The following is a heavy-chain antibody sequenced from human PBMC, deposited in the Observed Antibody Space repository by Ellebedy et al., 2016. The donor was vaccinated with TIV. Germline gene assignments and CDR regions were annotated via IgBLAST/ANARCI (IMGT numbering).Heavy chain of an antibody. CDR2: FSANGGTT. V-gene: IGHV3-23*01. CDR3: ARRSTDFAFDS. J-gene: IGHJ4*02. CDR1: GFTFSTYP. D-gene: IGHD3/OR15-3a*01. Sequence: GESLKISCAASGFTFSTYPMNWVRQAPGKGLEWVSIFSANGGTTYYADSVKGRFTISRDNSKNPLFLQMSSLRAEDTAVYFCARRSTDFAFDSWGQGTLVTVSS.